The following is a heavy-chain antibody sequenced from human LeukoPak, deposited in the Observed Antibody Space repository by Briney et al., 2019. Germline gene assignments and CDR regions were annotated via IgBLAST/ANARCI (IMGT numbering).Heavy chain of an antibody. CDR2: ISGSGGST. D-gene: IGHD6-19*01. V-gene: IGHV3-23*01. CDR1: GFTFSSYA. J-gene: IGHJ3*02. CDR3: AKDRGQWLVRKDAFDI. Sequence: GGSLRLSCAASGFTFSSYAMSWVRQAPGKGLEWVSAISGSGGSTYYADSVKGRFTISRDNSKNTLYLQMNSLRAEDTAVYYCAKDRGQWLVRKDAFDIWGQGTMVTVSS.